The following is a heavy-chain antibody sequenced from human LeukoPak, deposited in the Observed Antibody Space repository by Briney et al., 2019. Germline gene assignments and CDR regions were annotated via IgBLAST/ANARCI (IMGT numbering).Heavy chain of an antibody. D-gene: IGHD2-2*02. CDR2: ISGYNGNT. CDR3: ARDSCSSSSSCYIYWFDP. J-gene: IGHJ5*02. CDR1: GYTFTSYG. V-gene: IGHV1-18*01. Sequence: ASVKVSCKASGYTFTSYGISWVRQAPGQGLEWMGWISGYNGNTKYARKVEGRVTMTTDTSTSTAYMELRSLRSDDTAVYYCARDSCSSSSSCYIYWFDPWGQGTLVTVSS.